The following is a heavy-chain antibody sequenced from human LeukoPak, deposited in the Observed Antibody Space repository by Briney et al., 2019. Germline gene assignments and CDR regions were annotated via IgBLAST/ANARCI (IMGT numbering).Heavy chain of an antibody. Sequence: SETLSLTRPVSCGSISSGDYYWSWLRQPPGKGLEWIEYIYCSGSTYYNPSLKKRVTISVCTSKNHVFVNLSSVTAADTAVYYYARDTGYGDAAHFDYWGQGTLVTVSS. CDR3: ARDTGYGDAAHFDY. D-gene: IGHD3-10*01. J-gene: IGHJ4*02. CDR1: CGSISSGDYY. V-gene: IGHV4-30-4*01. CDR2: IYCSGST.